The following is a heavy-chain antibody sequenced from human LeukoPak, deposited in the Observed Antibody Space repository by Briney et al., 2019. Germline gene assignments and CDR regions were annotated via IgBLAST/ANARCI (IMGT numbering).Heavy chain of an antibody. CDR1: GGTFSSYA. Sequence: SVKVSCKASGGTFSSYAISWVRQAPGQGLEWMGGIIPIFGTANYAQKFQGRVTITADESTSTAYMELSSLRSEDTAVYYCARQPALTHSHFDYWGQGTLVTVSS. J-gene: IGHJ4*02. CDR2: IIPIFGTA. CDR3: ARQPALTHSHFDY. V-gene: IGHV1-69*01.